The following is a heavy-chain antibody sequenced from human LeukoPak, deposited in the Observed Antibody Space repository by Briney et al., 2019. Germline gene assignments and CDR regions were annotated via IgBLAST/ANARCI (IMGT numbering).Heavy chain of an antibody. J-gene: IGHJ5*02. CDR2: ISYDGNNK. D-gene: IGHD4-17*01. V-gene: IGHV3-30-3*01. CDR3: ARENDYGDDNCFDP. CDR1: GFTFRSYA. Sequence: PGGSLRLSGAASGFTFRSYAMHWDRQAPGKGLEGVAVISYDGNNKYYADSVKGRFTISRDNSKNTLYVQMNSLRGEDTAVYYCARENDYGDDNCFDPWGQGTLVTVSS.